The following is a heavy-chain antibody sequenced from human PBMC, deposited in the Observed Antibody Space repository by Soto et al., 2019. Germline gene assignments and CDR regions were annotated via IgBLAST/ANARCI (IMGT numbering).Heavy chain of an antibody. CDR2: ISSGGTYT. Sequence: EVQLVESGGGLVQPGGSLRLSCAASGFTLSTYWMHWVSQVPGKGLVWVSRISSGGTYTNYADSVKGRFTISRDSARNTLFLQMNYLTGEDTAVYYCARTFVDGMAGFGPWGQGTLVTVSS. CDR1: GFTLSTYW. CDR3: ARTFVDGMAGFGP. V-gene: IGHV3-74*01. J-gene: IGHJ5*02. D-gene: IGHD2-15*01.